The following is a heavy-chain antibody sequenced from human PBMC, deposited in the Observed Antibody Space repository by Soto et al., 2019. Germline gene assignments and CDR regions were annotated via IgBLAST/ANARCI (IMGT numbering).Heavy chain of an antibody. Sequence: GGSLRLSCAASGFTFSSYAMSWVRQAPGKGLEWVSAISGSGGSTYYADSVKGRFTISRDNSKNTLYLQMNSLRAEDTAVYYCASLGPPFWSGYLDYWGQGTLVTVSS. CDR3: ASLGPPFWSGYLDY. CDR1: GFTFSSYA. D-gene: IGHD3-3*01. J-gene: IGHJ4*02. CDR2: ISGSGGST. V-gene: IGHV3-23*01.